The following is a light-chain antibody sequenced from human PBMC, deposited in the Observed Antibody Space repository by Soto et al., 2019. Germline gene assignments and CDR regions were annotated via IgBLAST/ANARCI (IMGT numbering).Light chain of an antibody. CDR3: QQYDSSLRGAVV. J-gene: IGLJ2*01. CDR1: SSNIGAGYD. Sequence: QSVLTQPPSVSGAPGQRVTISCTGSSSNIGAGYDVHWYQQLPGTAPKLLIYGNSNRPSGVPDRFFGSKSGTSASLAITGLTNEEEDDYSCQQYDSSLRGAVVFGGGTKLTVL. CDR2: GNS. V-gene: IGLV1-40*01.